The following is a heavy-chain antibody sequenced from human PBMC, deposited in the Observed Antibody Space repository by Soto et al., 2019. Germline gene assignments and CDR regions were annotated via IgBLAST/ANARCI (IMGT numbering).Heavy chain of an antibody. CDR2: IWYDGTSK. V-gene: IGHV3-33*08. CDR3: ARDKVVVIIPEH. D-gene: IGHD1-1*01. Sequence: GGSMRLSCAASGFTFRNHAMHWVRQAPGKGLEWVGLIWYDGTSKYYADSVKGRFTLSRDNSKNTLYLERNSLRVEDTAIYYWARDKVVVIIPEHWGPGNLVT. CDR1: GFTFRNHA. J-gene: IGHJ4*02.